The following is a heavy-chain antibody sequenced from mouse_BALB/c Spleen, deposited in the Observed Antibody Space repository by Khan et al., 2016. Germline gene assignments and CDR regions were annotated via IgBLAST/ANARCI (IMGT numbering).Heavy chain of an antibody. V-gene: IGHV5-6-5*01. Sequence: EVELVESGGGLVKPGGSLKLSCAASGFTFSSYAMSWVRQTPEKRLEWVASISSGGNTFYPDSLKGRFTISRDNARNILYLQRSSLMSEDTAMYYCTRGVTTVVDYFDYWGQGTTLTVSS. CDR3: TRGVTTVVDYFDY. CDR1: GFTFSSYA. J-gene: IGHJ2*01. D-gene: IGHD1-1*01. CDR2: ISSGGNT.